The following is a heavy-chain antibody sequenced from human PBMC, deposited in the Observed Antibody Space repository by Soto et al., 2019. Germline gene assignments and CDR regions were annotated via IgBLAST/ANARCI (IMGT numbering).Heavy chain of an antibody. Sequence: SEILSLTCAIYGGHFSGYYWSWIRQPPGKGLEWIGEINHRGSTNYNPSLKSRVTISVDTSKNQFSLKLSSVTAADTAVYYCARGGYSYGYGGYYGMDVWGQGTTVTVSS. J-gene: IGHJ6*02. V-gene: IGHV4-34*01. CDR1: GGHFSGYY. CDR3: ARGGYSYGYGGYYGMDV. D-gene: IGHD5-18*01. CDR2: INHRGST.